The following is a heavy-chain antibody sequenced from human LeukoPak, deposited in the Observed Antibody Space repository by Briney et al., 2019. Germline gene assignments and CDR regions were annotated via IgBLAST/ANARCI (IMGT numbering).Heavy chain of an antibody. Sequence: GGSLRLSCAASGFTFSRHSMNWVRQAPGKGLEWVSSISSSSSYIYYADSVKGRFTISRDNARNSLYLQTTSLRAEDTAVYYCARGFDNDGYIIDFWGQGTLVTVSS. CDR3: ARGFDNDGYIIDF. D-gene: IGHD5-18*01. V-gene: IGHV3-21*01. CDR2: ISSSSSYI. CDR1: GFTFSRHS. J-gene: IGHJ4*02.